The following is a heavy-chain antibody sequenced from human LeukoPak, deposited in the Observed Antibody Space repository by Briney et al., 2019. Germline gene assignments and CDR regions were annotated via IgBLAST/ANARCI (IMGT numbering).Heavy chain of an antibody. CDR3: ARLYSSGCCGRFDP. V-gene: IGHV4-39*07. J-gene: IGHJ5*02. D-gene: IGHD6-19*01. CDR2: IYYSGST. Sequence: SETLSLTCTVSGGSISSSSYYWGWIRQPPGKGLEWIGSIYYSGSTYYNPSLKSRVTISVDTSKNQFSLKLSSVTAADTAVYYCARLYSSGCCGRFDPWGQGTLVTVSS. CDR1: GGSISSSSYY.